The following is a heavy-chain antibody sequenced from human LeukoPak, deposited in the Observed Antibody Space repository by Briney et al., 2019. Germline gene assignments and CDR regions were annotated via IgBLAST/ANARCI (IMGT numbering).Heavy chain of an antibody. D-gene: IGHD5-24*01. J-gene: IGHJ6*02. CDR3: ARDHRNTMAVGGYDFHGMDG. CDR2: IYYGGST. V-gene: IGHV3-53*01. Sequence: PGGSLRLSCAASGLTVSSNYMTWVRQAPGKGLDWVSVIYYGGSTYYADSVKGRFTISRDNSKNTLYLQMNSLRVEDTAVYYCARDHRNTMAVGGYDFHGMDGWGQGTTVTVSS. CDR1: GLTVSSNY.